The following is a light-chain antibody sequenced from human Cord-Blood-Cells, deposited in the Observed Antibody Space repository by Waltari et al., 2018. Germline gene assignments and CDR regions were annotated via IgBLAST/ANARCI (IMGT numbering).Light chain of an antibody. CDR1: QSVSSSY. CDR2: GAS. Sequence: EIVLTQSPGTLSLSPGERATLSCRASQSVSSSYLDGYQQKPGQAPRLLIYGASSRATGIPYRFRGSGSGTDFTLTISRLEPEDFAVYYCQQYGSSPYTFGQGTKLEIK. J-gene: IGKJ2*01. V-gene: IGKV3-20*01. CDR3: QQYGSSPYT.